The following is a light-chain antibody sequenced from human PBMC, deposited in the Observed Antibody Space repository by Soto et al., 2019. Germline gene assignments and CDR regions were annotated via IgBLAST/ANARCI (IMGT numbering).Light chain of an antibody. V-gene: IGKV1-33*01. Sequence: DIQMTQSPSSLSTSVGERVTITCQASQDISNSLNWYQQKPGKAPNLLIYEASKLQTGVPSRFSGGGSGTHFTFTISNLQPDDFANYYCQQYDTYFRYTFGQGTKLDIK. CDR2: EAS. CDR1: QDISNS. CDR3: QQYDTYFRYT. J-gene: IGKJ2*01.